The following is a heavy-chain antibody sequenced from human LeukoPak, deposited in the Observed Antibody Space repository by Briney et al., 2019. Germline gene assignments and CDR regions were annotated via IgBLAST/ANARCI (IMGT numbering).Heavy chain of an antibody. D-gene: IGHD2-8*01. Sequence: PGGSLRLSCAASGFTFSSYSMNWVRQAPGKGLEWVSSISSSGSYIYYADSVKGRFTISRDNAKNSLYLQMNSLRAEDTAVYYCARSYCTNGAWCRPLGYWGQGTLVTVSS. CDR3: ARSYCTNGAWCRPLGY. CDR2: ISSSGSYI. V-gene: IGHV3-21*01. CDR1: GFTFSSYS. J-gene: IGHJ4*02.